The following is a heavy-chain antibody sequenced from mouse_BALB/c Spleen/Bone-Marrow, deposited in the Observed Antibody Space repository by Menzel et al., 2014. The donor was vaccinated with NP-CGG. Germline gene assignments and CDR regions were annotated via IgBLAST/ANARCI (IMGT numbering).Heavy chain of an antibody. V-gene: IGHV1-9*01. CDR3: ARGGNFLWYFDV. CDR1: GYTFRSHW. J-gene: IGHJ1*01. Sequence: QVQLKESGAELMKPGASVKISCKAAGYTFRSHWIEWVKQRPGHGLEWIGGILPGSGSTYYNEKFKGKATFTADTSSNTAYMQLSSLTSEDSAVYYCARGGNFLWYFDVWGAGTTVTVSS. D-gene: IGHD2-1*01. CDR2: ILPGSGST.